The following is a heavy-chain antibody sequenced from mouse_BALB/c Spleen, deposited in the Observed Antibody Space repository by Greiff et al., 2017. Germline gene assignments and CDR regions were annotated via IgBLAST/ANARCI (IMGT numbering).Heavy chain of an antibody. CDR1: GFTFSSYA. J-gene: IGHJ3*01. Sequence: EVNLVESGGGLVKPGGSLKLSCAASGFTFSSYAMSWVRQTPEKRLEWVATISSGGSYTYYPDSVKGRFTISRDNAKNTLYLQMSSLRSEDTAMYYCARRLYGPFAYWGQGTLVTVSA. CDR2: ISSGGSYT. CDR3: ARRLYGPFAY. V-gene: IGHV5-9-3*01. D-gene: IGHD1-1*02.